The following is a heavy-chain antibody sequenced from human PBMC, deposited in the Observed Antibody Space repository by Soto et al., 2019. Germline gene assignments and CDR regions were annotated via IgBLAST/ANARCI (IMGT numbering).Heavy chain of an antibody. CDR2: ISSSGNTI. CDR1: GFTFSDYY. D-gene: IGHD3-22*01. V-gene: IGHV3-11*01. J-gene: IGHJ4*02. Sequence: QVQLVESGGGLVKPGGSLRLSCAASGFTFSDYYMSWIRQAPGKGLEWVSYISSSGNTIYYADSVKGRFTISRDNAKNSLYLKMNGLSAEDTAVYYCARSHLYYDSSGYPDYWGQGTLVTVSS. CDR3: ARSHLYYDSSGYPDY.